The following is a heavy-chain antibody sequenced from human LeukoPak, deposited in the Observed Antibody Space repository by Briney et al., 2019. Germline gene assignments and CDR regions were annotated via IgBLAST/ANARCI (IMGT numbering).Heavy chain of an antibody. V-gene: IGHV4-34*01. CDR3: ARGLNYYDNSDHYYLDY. CDR2: INHSAST. J-gene: IGHJ4*02. D-gene: IGHD3-22*01. Sequence: SETLSLTCADYGGSFSGYYWIWIRQPPGKGLEWIGEINHSASTNYNPSLKSRVTISVDTSRNQFSLKLSSVTAADTAVYYCARGLNYYDNSDHYYLDYWGQGTLVTVSS. CDR1: GGSFSGYY.